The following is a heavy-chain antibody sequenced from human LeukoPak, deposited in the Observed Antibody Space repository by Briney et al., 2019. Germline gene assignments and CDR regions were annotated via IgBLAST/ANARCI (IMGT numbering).Heavy chain of an antibody. D-gene: IGHD2-15*01. J-gene: IGHJ4*02. CDR1: GFTFDDYT. Sequence: PGGSLRLSCAASGFTFDDYTMHWVRQAPGKGLEWVSLISWDGDSTYYADSVKGRFTISRDNSKNSLYLQMNSLRTEDTASYYCAKDIGVGYCNGCLFDYWGQGTLVTVSS. V-gene: IGHV3-43*01. CDR2: ISWDGDST. CDR3: AKDIGVGYCNGCLFDY.